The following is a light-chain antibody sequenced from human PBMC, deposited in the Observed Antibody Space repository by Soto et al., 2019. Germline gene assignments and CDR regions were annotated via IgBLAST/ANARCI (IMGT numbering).Light chain of an antibody. CDR1: SSNIGRNS. CDR3: AAWDDNLNGL. CDR2: GTN. Sequence: QSVLTQPPSASGTPGQRFTIFCSGSSSNIGRNSVNWFRHLPGTAPKLLIYGTNQRPSGVPDRFSGSKSGTSASLAISGLQSEDEGEYYCAAWDDNLNGLFGGGTKLTVL. J-gene: IGLJ2*01. V-gene: IGLV1-44*01.